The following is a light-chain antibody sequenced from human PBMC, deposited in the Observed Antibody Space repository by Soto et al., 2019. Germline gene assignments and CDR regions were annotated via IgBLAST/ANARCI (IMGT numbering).Light chain of an antibody. CDR2: GAS. CDR1: QSVSSD. CDR3: QQYNNWPRT. J-gene: IGKJ1*01. V-gene: IGKV3-15*01. Sequence: TEMPLSPATVSVPPGERATLPCRASQSVSSDLAWYHQKPGQAPRLLISGASTRATGIPARFTGSGSGTEFTLSFNSLQSEDFAVDYCQQYNNWPRTFGQGTKVDIK.